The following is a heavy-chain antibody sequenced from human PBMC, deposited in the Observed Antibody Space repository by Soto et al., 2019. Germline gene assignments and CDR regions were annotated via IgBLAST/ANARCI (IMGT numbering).Heavy chain of an antibody. J-gene: IGHJ4*02. Sequence: GKGLEWVGRIKSKTDGGTTDYAAPVKGRFTISRDDSKNTLYLQMNSLKTEDTAVYYCTTYYDFWSGYYYFDYWGQGTLVTVSS. V-gene: IGHV3-15*07. D-gene: IGHD3-3*01. CDR3: TTYYDFWSGYYYFDY. CDR2: IKSKTDGGTT.